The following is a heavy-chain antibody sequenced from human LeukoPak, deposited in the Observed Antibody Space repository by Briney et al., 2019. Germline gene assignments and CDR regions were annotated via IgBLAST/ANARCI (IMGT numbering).Heavy chain of an antibody. D-gene: IGHD4-17*01. CDR1: GGSISSGGYY. CDR2: IYYSGST. J-gene: IGHJ4*02. Sequence: SETLSLTCTVSGGSISSGGYYWSWIRQHPGKGLEWIGYIYYSGSTNYNPSLKSRVTMSVDTSKNQFSLKLSSVTAADTAVYYCARDGDYVGDYWGQGTLVTVSS. CDR3: ARDGDYVGDY. V-gene: IGHV4-61*08.